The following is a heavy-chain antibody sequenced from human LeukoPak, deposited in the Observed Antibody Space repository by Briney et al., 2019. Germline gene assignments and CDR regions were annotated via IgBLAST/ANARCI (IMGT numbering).Heavy chain of an antibody. D-gene: IGHD7-27*01. CDR2: INHSGST. CDR3: ARALGYFDY. J-gene: IGHJ4*02. Sequence: SETLSLTCAVYGGSFSGYYWSWIRQPPGKGLEWIGEINHSGSTNYNPSLKSRVTISVDTSRNQFSLKLSSVTAADTAVYYCARALGYFDYWGQGTPVTVSS. CDR1: GGSFSGYY. V-gene: IGHV4-34*01.